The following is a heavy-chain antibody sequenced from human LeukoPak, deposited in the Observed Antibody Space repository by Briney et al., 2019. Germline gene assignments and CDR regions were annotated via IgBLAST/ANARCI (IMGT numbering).Heavy chain of an antibody. J-gene: IGHJ5*02. CDR2: ISSSSSTI. CDR3: ARLRYSSGWPLDP. CDR1: GFTFSSYS. D-gene: IGHD6-19*01. Sequence: GGSLRLSCAASGFTFSSYSMNWVRQAPGKGLEWVSYISSSSSTIYYADSVKGRFTISRDSAKNSLYLQMNSLRAEDTAVYHCARLRYSSGWPLDPWGQGTLVTASS. V-gene: IGHV3-48*01.